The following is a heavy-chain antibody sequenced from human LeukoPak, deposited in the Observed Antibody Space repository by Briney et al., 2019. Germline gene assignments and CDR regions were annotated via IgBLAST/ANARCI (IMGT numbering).Heavy chain of an antibody. Sequence: SQTLSLTCAISGDSVSSNSAAWNWIRQSPSRGLEWLGRTYYRSKWYNDYAVSVKSRITINPDTSKNQFSLQLNSMTPEDTAVYYCAKGKYGSGSYYYYYGMDVWGQGTTVTVPS. CDR3: AKGKYGSGSYYYYYGMDV. J-gene: IGHJ6*02. V-gene: IGHV6-1*01. CDR1: GDSVSSNSAA. D-gene: IGHD3-10*01. CDR2: TYYRSKWYN.